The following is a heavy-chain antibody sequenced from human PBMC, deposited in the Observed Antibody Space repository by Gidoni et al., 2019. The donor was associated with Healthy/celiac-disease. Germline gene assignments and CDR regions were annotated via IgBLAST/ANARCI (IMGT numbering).Heavy chain of an antibody. D-gene: IGHD2-2*01. J-gene: IGHJ6*02. CDR3: ARVDIVVVPAASYYYYYYGMDV. V-gene: IGHV1-8*01. CDR1: GYTFTSYD. CDR2: MNPNSGNT. Sequence: QVQLVQSGAEVKKPGASVKVSCKASGYTFTSYDINWVRQATGQGLEWMGWMNPNSGNTGYAQKFQGRVTMTRNTSISTAYMELSSLRSEDTAVYYCARVDIVVVPAASYYYYYYGMDVWGQGTTVTVSS.